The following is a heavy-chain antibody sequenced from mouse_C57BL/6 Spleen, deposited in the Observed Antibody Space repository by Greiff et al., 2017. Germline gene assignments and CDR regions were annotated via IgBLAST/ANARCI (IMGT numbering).Heavy chain of an antibody. D-gene: IGHD2-1*01. J-gene: IGHJ4*01. CDR1: GYTFTSYW. CDR3: ARRFYYDAMDY. Sequence: VKLQQPGAELVKPGASVKLSCKASGYTFTSYWMHWVKQRPGQGLEWIGMIHPNSGSTNYNEKFKSKATLTVDKSSSTAYMQLSSLTSEDSAVYYCARRFYYDAMDYWGQGTSVTVSS. V-gene: IGHV1-64*01. CDR2: IHPNSGST.